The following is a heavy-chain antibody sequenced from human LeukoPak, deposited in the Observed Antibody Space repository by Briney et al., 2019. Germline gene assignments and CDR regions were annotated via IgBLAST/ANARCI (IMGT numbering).Heavy chain of an antibody. CDR3: ARDTRSGGSCYSDY. V-gene: IGHV4-61*02. D-gene: IGHD2-15*01. Sequence: SQTLSLTCTVSGGSISSGSYYWSWIRQPAGKGLEWIGRIYTSGSTNYNPSLKSRVTISVDTSKNQFSLKLSSVTAADTAVYYCARDTRSGGSCYSDYWGQGTLVTVSS. CDR1: GGSISSGSYY. CDR2: IYTSGST. J-gene: IGHJ4*02.